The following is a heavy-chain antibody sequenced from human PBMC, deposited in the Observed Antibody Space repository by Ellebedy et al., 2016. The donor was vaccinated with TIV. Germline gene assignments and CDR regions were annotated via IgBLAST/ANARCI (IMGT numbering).Heavy chain of an antibody. V-gene: IGHV3-13*01. D-gene: IGHD3-9*01. Sequence: GESLKISCAASGFTFSSYDMHWVRKATGKGLEWVSAIGTAGDTYYPGSVKGRFTISRENAKNSLYLQMTSMRAGDTAVYYCAREILDSLSHGWYFDLWGRGTLVTVSS. CDR1: GFTFSSYD. J-gene: IGHJ2*01. CDR3: AREILDSLSHGWYFDL. CDR2: IGTAGDT.